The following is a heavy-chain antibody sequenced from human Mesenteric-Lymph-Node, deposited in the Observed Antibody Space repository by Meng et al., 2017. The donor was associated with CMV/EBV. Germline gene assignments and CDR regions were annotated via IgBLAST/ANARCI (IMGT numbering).Heavy chain of an antibody. J-gene: IGHJ6*02. Sequence: ASVKVSCKASGYTFSNYYIHWVRLAPGQGLEWMGMINPSIETTRYSQKFQGRVTMTRDTSTSTVYMDLSSLRSEDTAVYCCAKGTPTDYYYYDLDVWGQGTTVTVSS. V-gene: IGHV1-46*01. CDR3: AKGTPTDYYYYDLDV. CDR2: INPSIETT. CDR1: GYTFSNYY. D-gene: IGHD1-7*01.